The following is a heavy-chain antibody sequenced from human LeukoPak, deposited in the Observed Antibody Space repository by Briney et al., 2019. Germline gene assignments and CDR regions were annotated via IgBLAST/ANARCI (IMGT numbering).Heavy chain of an antibody. CDR3: ARKLSRSGYFGSYGMDV. V-gene: IGHV3-11*01. CDR1: GFTFSDYY. D-gene: IGHD3-3*01. J-gene: IGHJ6*02. CDR2: ISSSGSTI. Sequence: PGGSLRLSCAASGFTFSDYYMSWIRQAPGKGLEWVSYISSSGSTIYYADSVKGRFTISRDNGKNSLYLQMNSLRAEDTAVYYCARKLSRSGYFGSYGMDVWGQGTTVTVSS.